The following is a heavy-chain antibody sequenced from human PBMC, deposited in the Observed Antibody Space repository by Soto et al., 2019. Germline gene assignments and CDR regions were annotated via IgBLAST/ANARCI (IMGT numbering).Heavy chain of an antibody. CDR1: GFTFSNYA. D-gene: IGHD6-13*01. CDR3: AKDQGSSWYEIDS. CDR2: ISGSGGST. J-gene: IGHJ4*02. Sequence: EVQLLESGGGLVQPGGSLRLSCAASGFTFSNYAVTWVRQAPGKGLEWVSTISGSGGSTYYADSVKGRFTISRDNSKNTLYLQMNSLRAEDTAVYYCAKDQGSSWYEIDSWGPGTVITVSS. V-gene: IGHV3-23*01.